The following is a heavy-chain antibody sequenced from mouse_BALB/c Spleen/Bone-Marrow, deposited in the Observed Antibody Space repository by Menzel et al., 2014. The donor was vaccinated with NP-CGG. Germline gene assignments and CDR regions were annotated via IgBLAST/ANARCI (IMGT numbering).Heavy chain of an antibody. CDR2: INPSNGGT. CDR3: TRRSLLSDYYSMDY. J-gene: IGHJ4*01. CDR1: GYTFTGYY. D-gene: IGHD2-10*01. Sequence: QVQLKESGAELVKPGASVKLSCKASGYTFTGYYLYWVKQRPGQGLEWIGEINPSNGGTNFNERFKSKASLTVDKSSSTAYMQLNSLTSEDSAVYYCTRRSLLSDYYSMDYWGQGTSVTVSS. V-gene: IGHV1S81*02.